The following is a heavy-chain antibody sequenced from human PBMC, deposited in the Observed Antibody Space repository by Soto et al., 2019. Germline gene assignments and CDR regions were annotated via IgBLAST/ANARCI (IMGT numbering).Heavy chain of an antibody. Sequence: EVQLVESGGGLVKPGGSLRLSCAASGFTFSSYSMKWVRQAPGKGLEWVSSISSSSSYIYYADSVKGRFTISRDNAKNSLYLQMNSLRAEDTAVYYCASEYYDSSGWGQGTLVTVSS. J-gene: IGHJ4*02. CDR3: ASEYYDSSG. D-gene: IGHD3-22*01. CDR1: GFTFSSYS. V-gene: IGHV3-21*01. CDR2: ISSSSSYI.